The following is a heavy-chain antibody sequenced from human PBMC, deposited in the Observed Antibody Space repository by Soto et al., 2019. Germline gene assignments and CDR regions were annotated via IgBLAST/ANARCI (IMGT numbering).Heavy chain of an antibody. V-gene: IGHV3-30-3*01. CDR2: ISYDGSNK. J-gene: IGHJ4*02. CDR1: GFTFSSYA. CDR3: GRDGVGGTGLVY. Sequence: QVQLVESGGGVVQPGRSLRLSCAASGFTFSSYAMHWVRQAPGKGLEWVAVISYDGSNKYYADSVKGRFTISRDNSKNGLYLQMNSLRAEDTDVYWCGRDGVGGTGLVYWGPGTLVTV. D-gene: IGHD6-19*01.